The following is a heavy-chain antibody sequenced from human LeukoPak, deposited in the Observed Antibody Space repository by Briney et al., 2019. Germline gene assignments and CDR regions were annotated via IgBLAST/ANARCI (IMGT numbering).Heavy chain of an antibody. CDR3: ARSNLYRHYYYYMDV. V-gene: IGHV1-69*13. Sequence: ASVKVSCKASGGTFSSYAISWVRQAPGQGLEWMGGIIPIFGTANYAQKFQGRVTITADESTSTAYMELSSLRSEDTAVYYCARSNLYRHYYYYMDVWGKGTTVTISS. CDR2: IIPIFGTA. CDR1: GGTFSSYA. J-gene: IGHJ6*03. D-gene: IGHD2/OR15-2a*01.